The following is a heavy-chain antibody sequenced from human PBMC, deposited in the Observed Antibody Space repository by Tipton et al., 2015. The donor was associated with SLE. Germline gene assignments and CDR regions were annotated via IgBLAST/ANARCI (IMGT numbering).Heavy chain of an antibody. D-gene: IGHD5-12*01. V-gene: IGHV4-59*01. CDR3: ARGDISVAIYDY. CDR1: GGSISTYY. Sequence: TLSLTCTVSGGSISTYYWSWIRQPPGKGLEYIGYIYAGGAASYNPSLTSRVTISVDTSKNLFSLNLRSVTAADTAVYYCARGDISVAIYDYWGQGTLVTVSS. CDR2: IYAGGAA. J-gene: IGHJ4*02.